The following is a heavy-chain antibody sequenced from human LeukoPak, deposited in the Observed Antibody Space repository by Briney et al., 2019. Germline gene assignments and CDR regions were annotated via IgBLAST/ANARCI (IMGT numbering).Heavy chain of an antibody. V-gene: IGHV3-48*04. CDR2: ISSRGNTI. D-gene: IGHD4-23*01. Sequence: GGSLRLSCTASGFTFSTYSVNWVRQAPGKGLEWVSYISSRGNTIFYADSVKGRFSISRDSTKNTLYLQMNSLRAEDTAVYYCAAQRYGGNRHFDYWGQGTLVTASS. CDR1: GFTFSTYS. CDR3: AAQRYGGNRHFDY. J-gene: IGHJ4*02.